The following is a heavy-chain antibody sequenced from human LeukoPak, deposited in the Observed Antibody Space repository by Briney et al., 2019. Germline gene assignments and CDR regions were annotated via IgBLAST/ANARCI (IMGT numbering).Heavy chain of an antibody. J-gene: IGHJ5*02. V-gene: IGHV4-4*02. D-gene: IGHD4-17*01. CDR3: ARAITVTRRGTLKYNWFDP. Sequence: PSETLSLTCAVSGGSISSSNWWSWVRQPPGKGLEWIGEIYHSGSTNYNPSLKSRVTISVDKSKNQFSLKLSSVTAAGTAVYYCARAITVTRRGTLKYNWFDPWGQGTLVTVSS. CDR2: IYHSGST. CDR1: GGSISSSNW.